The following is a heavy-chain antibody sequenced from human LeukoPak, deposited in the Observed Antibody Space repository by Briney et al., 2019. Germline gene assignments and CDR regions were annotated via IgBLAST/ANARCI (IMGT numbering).Heavy chain of an antibody. CDR1: GYTFTSNY. V-gene: IGHV1-46*01. Sequence: GASVKVSCKASGYTFTSNYIHWVRQAPGQGLEWMGMIYPRDGSTSYAQKLQGRVTMTTDTSTSTAYMELRSLRSDDTAVYYCARDPSYSSSWYVWSSYGMDVWGQGTTVTVSS. J-gene: IGHJ6*02. CDR2: IYPRDGST. CDR3: ARDPSYSSSWYVWSSYGMDV. D-gene: IGHD6-13*01.